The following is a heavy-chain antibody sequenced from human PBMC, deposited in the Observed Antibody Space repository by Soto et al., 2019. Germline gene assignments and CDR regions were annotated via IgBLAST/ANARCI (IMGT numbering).Heavy chain of an antibody. J-gene: IGHJ4*02. CDR3: ARETLLHAVTTLWYFDY. V-gene: IGHV3-33*01. Sequence: PGGSLRLSCAASGFTFSSYGMHWVRQAPGKGLEWVAVIWYDGSNKYYADSVKGRFTISRDNSKNTLYLQMNSLRAEDTAVYYCARETLLHAVTTLWYFDYWGQGTLVTVSS. CDR2: IWYDGSNK. D-gene: IGHD4-17*01. CDR1: GFTFSSYG.